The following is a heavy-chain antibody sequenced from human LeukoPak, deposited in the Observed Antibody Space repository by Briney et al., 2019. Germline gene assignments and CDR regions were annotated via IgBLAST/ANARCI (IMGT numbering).Heavy chain of an antibody. CDR2: IRNDGSHK. V-gene: IGHV3-30*18. CDR1: GFTFSSHG. J-gene: IGHJ6*02. Sequence: GGSLRLSCAASGFTFSSHGMHWVRQAPGKGLEWVAVIRNDGSHKYYGASVKGRFTISRDNSKDTLYLQLNSLRPEDTAVYYCAKDRLPEAYGMEVWGQGTTVTVSS. CDR3: AKDRLPEAYGMEV.